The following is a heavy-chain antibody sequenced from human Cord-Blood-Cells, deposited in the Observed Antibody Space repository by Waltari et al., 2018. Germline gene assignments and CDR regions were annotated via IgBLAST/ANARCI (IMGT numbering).Heavy chain of an antibody. J-gene: IGHJ4*02. CDR2: ISSSGSTI. CDR3: ARDFGAGWNFLS. CDR1: GFTFSSYQ. V-gene: IGHV3-48*03. D-gene: IGHD1-7*01. Sequence: EVQLVESGRGLVQPGGSLRLSCAASGFTFSSYQMNWVRQAQGKGLEWVSYISSSGSTIYYADAVKGRFTISRDNAKNSLYLQMNSLRAEDTAVYYCARDFGAGWNFLSWGQGTLVTVSS.